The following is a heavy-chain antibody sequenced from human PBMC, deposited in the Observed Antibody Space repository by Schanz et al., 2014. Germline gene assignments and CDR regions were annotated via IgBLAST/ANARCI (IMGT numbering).Heavy chain of an antibody. V-gene: IGHV4-31*03. CDR1: GGSISSGGYY. Sequence: QVQLQESGPGLVKPSQTLSLTCTVSGGSISSGGYYWSWIRQSPDKGLEWIGEINHSANTTYNPSLKSRVPISVDSSKNQFSLMLNSVTAADTAVYYCARRHHFRSGPYYYYYMDVWGKGTTVTVSS. J-gene: IGHJ6*03. D-gene: IGHD3-3*02. CDR2: INHSANT. CDR3: ARRHHFRSGPYYYYYMDV.